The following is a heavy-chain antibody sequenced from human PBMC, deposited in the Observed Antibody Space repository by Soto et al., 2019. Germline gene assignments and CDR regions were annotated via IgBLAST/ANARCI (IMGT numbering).Heavy chain of an antibody. Sequence: RGYVGLGCAASGVTFSSYSMNWVRQAPGKGLEWVSSISSSSSYIYYADSVKGRFTISRDNAKNSLYLQMNSLRAEVTAVYYCARDRGGSVFYFSPNSSYGTVVRCQAPLVTLS. CDR2: ISSSSSYI. CDR3: ARDRGGSVFYFSPNSSYGTVV. D-gene: IGHD3-22*01. J-gene: IGHJ6*02. CDR1: GVTFSSYS. V-gene: IGHV3-21*01.